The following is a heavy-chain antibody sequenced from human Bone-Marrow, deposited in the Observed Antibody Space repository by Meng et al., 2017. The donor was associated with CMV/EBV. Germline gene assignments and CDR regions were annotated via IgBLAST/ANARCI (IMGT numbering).Heavy chain of an antibody. CDR3: ARDNNYDVWSALDYYGMDV. J-gene: IGHJ6*02. V-gene: IGHV3-48*04. D-gene: IGHD3-3*01. CDR1: GFTFSNAW. CDR2: ISSSSSTI. Sequence: GESLKISCAAAGFTFSNAWMNWVRQAPGKGLEWVSYISSSSSTIYYADSVKGRFTISRDNAKNSLYPQMNSLRAEDTAVYYCARDNNYDVWSALDYYGMDVWGQGTTVTVSS.